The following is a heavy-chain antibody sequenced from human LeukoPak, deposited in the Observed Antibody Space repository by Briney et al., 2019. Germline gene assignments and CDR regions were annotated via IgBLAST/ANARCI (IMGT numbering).Heavy chain of an antibody. J-gene: IGHJ5*02. D-gene: IGHD2-2*01. CDR1: GVSISSGGYY. CDR2: IYHSWST. CDR3: ARQTYCSSTSCHGDTWFDP. V-gene: IGHV4-30-2*01. Sequence: PSQTLSLTGTGSGVSISSGGYYWSWIRQPPGKGLEWIGYIYHSWSTYYNPSLKSRVTISVDRSKNQFSLKLSSVTAADTAVYYCARQTYCSSTSCHGDTWFDPWGQGTLVTVSS.